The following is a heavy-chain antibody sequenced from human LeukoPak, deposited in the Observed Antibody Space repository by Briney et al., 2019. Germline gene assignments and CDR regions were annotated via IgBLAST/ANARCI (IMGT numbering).Heavy chain of an antibody. J-gene: IGHJ6*03. CDR1: GGTFSSYA. CDR3: ARIAAAGDYYYYYYYYMDV. Sequence: GASVKVSCKASGGTFSSYAISWVRQAPGQGLEWMGGIIPIFGTANYAQKFQGRVTMTRNTSISTAYMELSSLRSEDTAVYYCARIAAAGDYYYYYYYYMDVWGKGTTVTISS. D-gene: IGHD6-13*01. V-gene: IGHV1-69*05. CDR2: IIPIFGTA.